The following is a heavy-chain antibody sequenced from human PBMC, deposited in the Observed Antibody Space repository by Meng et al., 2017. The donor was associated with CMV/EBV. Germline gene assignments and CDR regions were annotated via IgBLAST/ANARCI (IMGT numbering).Heavy chain of an antibody. Sequence: ASVTVSCKASGYTFTSYGISWVRQAPGQGLEWMGWISVYNGNTNYAQKFQGRVTMTTDTSTRTAYMELRSLRSDDTAVYYCARVGPRSSSPRGYFDYWGQGTLVTVSS. J-gene: IGHJ4*02. D-gene: IGHD6-13*01. CDR2: ISVYNGNT. V-gene: IGHV1-18*01. CDR1: GYTFTSYG. CDR3: ARVGPRSSSPRGYFDY.